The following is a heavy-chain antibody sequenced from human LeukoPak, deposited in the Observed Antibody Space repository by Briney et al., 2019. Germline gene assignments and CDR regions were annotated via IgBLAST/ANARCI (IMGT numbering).Heavy chain of an antibody. V-gene: IGHV4-31*03. CDR2: VSYSGST. CDR3: ARDPRGDITGTTFDR. Sequence: SETLSLTCTLSGGSITSGRYYWTWIRQHPQRGLEWIGYVSYSGSTNYNSSLKSRLTISADTSKNQFYLRLASVTAADTAVYYCARDPRGDITGTTFDRWGQGTLVTVSS. CDR1: GGSITSGRYY. D-gene: IGHD1-20*01. J-gene: IGHJ5*02.